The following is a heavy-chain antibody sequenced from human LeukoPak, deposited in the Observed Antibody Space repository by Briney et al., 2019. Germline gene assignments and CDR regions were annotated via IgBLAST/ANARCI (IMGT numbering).Heavy chain of an antibody. J-gene: IGHJ5*02. D-gene: IGHD3-10*01. V-gene: IGHV1-24*01. CDR1: GYTLTELS. CDR2: FDPEDGET. CDR3: IAWFVRIRGFDP. Sequence: ASVKVSCKVSGYTLTELSMHWVRQAPGKGLEWMGGFDPEDGETIYAQKFQGRVTMTEDTSTDTAYMELSSLRSEDTAAYYCIAWFVRIRGFDPWGQGTLVTVSS.